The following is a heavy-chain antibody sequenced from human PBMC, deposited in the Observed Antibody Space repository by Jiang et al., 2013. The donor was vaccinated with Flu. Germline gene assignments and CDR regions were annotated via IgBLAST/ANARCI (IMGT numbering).Heavy chain of an antibody. D-gene: IGHD4-17*01. J-gene: IGHJ4*02. Sequence: KTSGYTFTGYYMHWVRQAPGQGLEWMGRINPNSGGTNYAQKFQGRVTMTRDTSLSTAYMELSRLRSDDTAVYYCATDRGIIGAVTTGVVDYWGQGTLVTVSS. CDR2: INPNSGGT. CDR1: GYTFTGYY. CDR3: ATDRGIIGAVTTGVVDY. V-gene: IGHV1-2*06.